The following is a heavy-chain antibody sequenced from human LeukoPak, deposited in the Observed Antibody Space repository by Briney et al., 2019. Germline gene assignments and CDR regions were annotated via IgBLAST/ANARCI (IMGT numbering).Heavy chain of an antibody. CDR1: GYTFTGYY. CDR2: INPNSGGT. CDR3: ARDRYYGSGSLDY. V-gene: IGHV1-2*02. D-gene: IGHD3-10*01. J-gene: IGHJ4*02. Sequence: ASVRVSCKASGYTFTGYYMHWVRQAPGQGLEWMGWINPNSGGTNYAQKFQGRVTMTRDTSISTAYMELSRLRSDDTAVYYCARDRYYGSGSLDYWGQGTLVTVSS.